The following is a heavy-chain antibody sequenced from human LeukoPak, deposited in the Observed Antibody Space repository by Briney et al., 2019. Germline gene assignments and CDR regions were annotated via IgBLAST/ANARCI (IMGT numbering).Heavy chain of an antibody. CDR2: ISSSSSYI. V-gene: IGHV3-21*01. D-gene: IGHD5/OR15-5a*01. CDR1: GFTVSSNY. CDR3: ARDLSASVMRVNWFDP. Sequence: AGGSLRLSCAASGFTVSSNYMSWVRQAPGKGLEWVSSISSSSSYIYYADSVKGRFTISRDNAKNSLYLQMNSLRAEDTAVYYCARDLSASVMRVNWFDPWGQGTLVTVSS. J-gene: IGHJ5*02.